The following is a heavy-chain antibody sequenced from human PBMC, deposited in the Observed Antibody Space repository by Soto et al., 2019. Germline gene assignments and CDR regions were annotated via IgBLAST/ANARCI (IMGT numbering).Heavy chain of an antibody. D-gene: IGHD3-3*01. J-gene: IGHJ5*02. CDR1: GFTVSSNY. CDR2: IYSGGST. CDR3: ARESIFGVVRWFDP. V-gene: IGHV3-53*04. Sequence: EVQLVESGGGLVQPGGSLRLSCAASGFTVSSNYMSWVRQAPGKGLEWVSVIYSGGSTYYADSVKGRFTISRHNSKNTLYLQMNGLRAEDTAVYYCARESIFGVVRWFDPWGQGTLVTVSS.